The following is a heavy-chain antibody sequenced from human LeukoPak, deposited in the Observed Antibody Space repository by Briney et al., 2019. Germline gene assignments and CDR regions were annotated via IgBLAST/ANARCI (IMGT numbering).Heavy chain of an antibody. CDR2: IYYSGST. Sequence: SETLSLTRTVSGGSISSYYWSWIRQPPGKGLEWIGYIYYSGSTNYNPSLKSRVTISVDTSKNQFSLKLSSVTAADTAVYYCARDRAAAGLFDYWGQGTLVTVSS. J-gene: IGHJ4*02. V-gene: IGHV4-59*01. CDR3: ARDRAAAGLFDY. CDR1: GGSISSYY. D-gene: IGHD6-13*01.